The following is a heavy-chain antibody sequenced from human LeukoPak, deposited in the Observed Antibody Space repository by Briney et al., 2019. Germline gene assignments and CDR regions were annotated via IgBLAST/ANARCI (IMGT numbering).Heavy chain of an antibody. Sequence: SETLSLTCAVYGGSFSGYYWSWIRQPPGKGLEWIGEINHSGSTNHNPSLKSRVTISVDTSKNQFSLKLSSVTAADTAVYYCARVVVVPAATYYYYGMDVWGQGTTVTVSS. J-gene: IGHJ6*02. CDR3: ARVVVVPAATYYYYGMDV. CDR1: GGSFSGYY. CDR2: INHSGST. V-gene: IGHV4-34*01. D-gene: IGHD2-2*01.